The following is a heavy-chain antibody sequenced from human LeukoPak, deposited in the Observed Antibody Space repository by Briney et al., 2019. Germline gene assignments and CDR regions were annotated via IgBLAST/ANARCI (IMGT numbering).Heavy chain of an antibody. V-gene: IGHV1-69*04. Sequence: SVKVSCKASGYTFTSYGISWVRQAPGQGLEWMGRIMPILGIANYAQKFQGRVTITADKSTSTAYMELSSLRSEDTAVYYCARGRGGEEYYDYVMDVWGQGTTVTVSS. J-gene: IGHJ6*02. CDR3: ARGRGGEEYYDYVMDV. D-gene: IGHD4-17*01. CDR2: IMPILGIA. CDR1: GYTFTSYG.